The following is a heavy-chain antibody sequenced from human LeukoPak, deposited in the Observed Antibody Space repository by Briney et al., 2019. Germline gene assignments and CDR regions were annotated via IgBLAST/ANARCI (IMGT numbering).Heavy chain of an antibody. Sequence: PGGSLRLSCAASGFTFTTYWMSWVRQASGKGLEWVGRIRSTANGYATAYAASVKGRFTISRDDPKNTAYLQMDSLKTEDTAVYYCTGNYYGSGSYADFDYWGQGTLVTVSS. V-gene: IGHV3-73*01. D-gene: IGHD3-10*01. J-gene: IGHJ4*02. CDR1: GFTFTTYW. CDR3: TGNYYGSGSYADFDY. CDR2: IRSTANGYAT.